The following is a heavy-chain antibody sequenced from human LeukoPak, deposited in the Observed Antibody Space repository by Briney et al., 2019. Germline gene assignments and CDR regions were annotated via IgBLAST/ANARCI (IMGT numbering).Heavy chain of an antibody. J-gene: IGHJ6*03. CDR2: IYYSGST. Sequence: SETLSLTCTVSGGSASHSNYYWDWIRQPPGKGLEWIGDIYYSGSTYYNPSLKSRVTISLDTSNNQFPLKLSSVTAADTAVYYCAREAYASGSFRIDYYYMDVWGKGTTVTISS. D-gene: IGHD3-10*01. V-gene: IGHV4-39*06. CDR1: GGSASHSNYY. CDR3: AREAYASGSFRIDYYYMDV.